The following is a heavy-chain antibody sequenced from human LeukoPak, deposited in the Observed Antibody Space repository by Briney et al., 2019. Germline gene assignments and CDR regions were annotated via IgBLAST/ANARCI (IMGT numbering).Heavy chain of an antibody. CDR3: ARGGGPLAARLPFDY. V-gene: IGHV4-59*01. CDR1: GGSISSYY. CDR2: IYYSGST. D-gene: IGHD3-10*01. Sequence: SETLSLTCTVSGGSISSYYWSWIRQPPGKGLEWIGYIYYSGSTNYNPSLKSRVTISVDTSKNQFPLKLSSVTAADTAVYYCARGGGPLAARLPFDYWGQGTLVTVSS. J-gene: IGHJ4*02.